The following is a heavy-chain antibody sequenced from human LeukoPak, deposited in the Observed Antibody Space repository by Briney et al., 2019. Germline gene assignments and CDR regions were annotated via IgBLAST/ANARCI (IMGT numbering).Heavy chain of an antibody. CDR3: ARSEDQGATDAFDI. CDR2: ISSSSSYI. Sequence: PGGSLRLSCAASGFTFSSYSMNWVRQAPGQGLEWVSSISSSSSYIYYADSVKGRFTISRDNAKNSLYLQMNSLRAEDTAVYYCARSEDQGATDAFDIWGQGTMVIVSS. J-gene: IGHJ3*02. D-gene: IGHD1-26*01. CDR1: GFTFSSYS. V-gene: IGHV3-21*01.